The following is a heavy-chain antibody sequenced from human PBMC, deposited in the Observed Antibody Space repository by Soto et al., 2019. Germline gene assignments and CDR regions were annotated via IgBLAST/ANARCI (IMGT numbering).Heavy chain of an antibody. V-gene: IGHV3-23*01. CDR1: GFTFSSYA. CDR3: AKGFHYSSSWYHDAFDI. Sequence: GGSLRLSCAASGFTFSSYAMSWVRQAPGKGLEWVSAISGSGGSTYYADSVKGRFTISRDNSKNTLYLQMNSLRAEDTAVYYCAKGFHYSSSWYHDAFDIWGQGTMVTVSS. CDR2: ISGSGGST. J-gene: IGHJ3*02. D-gene: IGHD6-13*01.